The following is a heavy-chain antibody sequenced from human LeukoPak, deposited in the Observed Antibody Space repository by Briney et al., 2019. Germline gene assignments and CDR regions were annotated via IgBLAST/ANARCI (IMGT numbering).Heavy chain of an antibody. Sequence: GGSLRLSCAASGFTFSSYSMNWVRQAPGKGLEWVSYISSSGSTIYYADSVKGRFTISRDNAKNSLYLQMNSLRAEDTAVYYCARGGRGYSSSWFDYWGQGTLVTVSS. CDR1: GFTFSSYS. J-gene: IGHJ4*02. CDR3: ARGGRGYSSSWFDY. D-gene: IGHD6-13*01. V-gene: IGHV3-48*04. CDR2: ISSSGSTI.